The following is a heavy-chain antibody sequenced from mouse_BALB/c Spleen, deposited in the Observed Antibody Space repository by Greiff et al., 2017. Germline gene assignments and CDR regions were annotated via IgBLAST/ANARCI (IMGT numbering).Heavy chain of an antibody. Sequence: DVHLVESGGGLVKPGGSLKLSCAASGFTFSDYYMYWVRQTPEKRLEWVATISDGGSYTYYPDSVKGRFTISRDNAKNNLYLQMSSLKSEDTAMYYCAREGLRPSMDYWGQGTSVTVSS. CDR3: AREGLRPSMDY. CDR2: ISDGGSYT. V-gene: IGHV5-4*02. J-gene: IGHJ4*01. CDR1: GFTFSDYY. D-gene: IGHD2-4*01.